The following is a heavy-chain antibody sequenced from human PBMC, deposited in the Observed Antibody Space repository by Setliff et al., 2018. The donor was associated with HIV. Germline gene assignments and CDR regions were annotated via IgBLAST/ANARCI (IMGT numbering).Heavy chain of an antibody. V-gene: IGHV1-69*13. CDR1: GGTFSSFA. J-gene: IGHJ4*02. CDR3: ARDYVLRGTSLGY. D-gene: IGHD3-16*01. CDR2: IIPTFGPV. Sequence: ASVKVSCKASGGTFSSFAFNWVRQAPGQGLEWMGDIIPTFGPVHYAQKFQGRVTITADDSTRTVYMELSSLRSEDTALYYCARDYVLRGTSLGYWGQGTLVIVSS.